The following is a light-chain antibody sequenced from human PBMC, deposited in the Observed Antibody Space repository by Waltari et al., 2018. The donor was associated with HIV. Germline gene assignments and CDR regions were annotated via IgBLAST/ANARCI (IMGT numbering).Light chain of an antibody. CDR3: CSYAGMYTWV. J-gene: IGLJ3*02. V-gene: IGLV2-11*01. CDR2: DVS. CDR1: SSDVGSYHY. Sequence: QSSLTQPRSVSGSPGQSVTISCSGTSSDVGSYHYVSWYQPHPGKAPKVMIYDVSKRPSGVPVRFCGSTSGKTASLTISGLQAEDEADYYCCSYAGMYTWVFGGGTKLTVL.